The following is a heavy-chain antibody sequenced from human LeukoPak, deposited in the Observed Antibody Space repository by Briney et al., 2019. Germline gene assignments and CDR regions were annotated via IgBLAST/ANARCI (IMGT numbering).Heavy chain of an antibody. D-gene: IGHD3-10*01. CDR3: ARGGYYGSGIQLNLNYYFDY. CDR2: ILGSGDRT. CDR1: GFTFSTYA. Sequence: GGSLRLPCAVSGFTFSTYAMSWVRQAPGKGLEWVSGILGSGDRTYNADSVKGRFTISRDNSKNTLYLQMNSLRAEDTAVYYCARGGYYGSGIQLNLNYYFDYWGQGTLVTVSS. J-gene: IGHJ4*02. V-gene: IGHV3-23*01.